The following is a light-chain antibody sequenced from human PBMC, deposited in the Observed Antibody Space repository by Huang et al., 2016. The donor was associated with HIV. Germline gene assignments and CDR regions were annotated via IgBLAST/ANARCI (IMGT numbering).Light chain of an antibody. CDR2: DES. V-gene: IGKV1-33*01. Sequence: DIQMTQSPSSLSASVGDRVTITCQASQDISNYLNWYQQKPVKAPKLLIYDESNLETGVSSRFSGSGSWTDFTFTISSLQPEDIATYYCQHYDNLRTFGQGTKVEIK. CDR1: QDISNY. CDR3: QHYDNLRT. J-gene: IGKJ1*01.